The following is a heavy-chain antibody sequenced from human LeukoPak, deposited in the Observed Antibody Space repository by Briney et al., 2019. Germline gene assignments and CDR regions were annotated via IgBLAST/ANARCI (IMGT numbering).Heavy chain of an antibody. D-gene: IGHD3-3*01. J-gene: IGHJ4*02. Sequence: PGGSLRLSCAASGFTFSSYSMNWVRQAPGKGLEWVAVIWYDGSNKYYADSVKGRFTISRDNSKNTLYLQMNSLRAEDTAVYYCARDGGLHYDFWSGYYYYWGQGTLVTVSS. CDR3: ARDGGLHYDFWSGYYYY. V-gene: IGHV3-33*08. CDR1: GFTFSSYS. CDR2: IWYDGSNK.